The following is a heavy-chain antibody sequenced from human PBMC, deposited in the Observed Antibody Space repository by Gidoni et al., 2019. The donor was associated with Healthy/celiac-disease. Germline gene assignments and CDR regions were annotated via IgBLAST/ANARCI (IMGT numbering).Heavy chain of an antibody. Sequence: QVQLVQSGAEVKKPGASVKVSCKASGYTFTSYGISWSRQAPGQGLEWMGWIRAYNGNTNYAQKLQGRVTMTTDTSTSTAYMELRSLRSDDTAVYYCARDPMSERGVVIILSYYYYYGMDVWGQGTTVTVSS. CDR3: ARDPMSERGVVIILSYYYYYGMDV. CDR1: GYTFTSYG. D-gene: IGHD3-3*01. CDR2: IRAYNGNT. J-gene: IGHJ6*02. V-gene: IGHV1-18*01.